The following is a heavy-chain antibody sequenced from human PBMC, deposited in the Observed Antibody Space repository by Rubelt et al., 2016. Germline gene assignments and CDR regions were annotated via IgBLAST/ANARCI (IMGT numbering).Heavy chain of an antibody. J-gene: IGHJ4*02. CDR3: ATEGSGWYPFEC. D-gene: IGHD6-19*01. V-gene: IGHV3-7*01. CDR2: INEDGSIQ. CDR1: GFIFSNYG. Sequence: VQLVESGGGVVQPGGSLRLSCAASGFIFSNYGMHWVRQAPGKGMECVASINEDGSIQYHADSVNGRLTISLDNARNSLSIQMHSLGAEDTAVYYCATEGSGWYPFECWGQGTLVTVSS.